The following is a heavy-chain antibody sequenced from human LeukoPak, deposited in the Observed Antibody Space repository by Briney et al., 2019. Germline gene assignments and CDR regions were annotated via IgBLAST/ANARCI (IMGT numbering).Heavy chain of an antibody. CDR3: ARDVIAAAGNWFDP. J-gene: IGHJ5*02. Sequence: PSETLSLTCTVSGGSVSSGTYYWSWIRQPPGKGLEWIGYIYYSGSTNYNPSLKSRVTISVDTSKNQFSLKLSSVTAADTAVYYCARDVIAAAGNWFDPWGQGTLVTDSS. V-gene: IGHV4-61*01. CDR1: GGSVSSGTYY. CDR2: IYYSGST. D-gene: IGHD6-13*01.